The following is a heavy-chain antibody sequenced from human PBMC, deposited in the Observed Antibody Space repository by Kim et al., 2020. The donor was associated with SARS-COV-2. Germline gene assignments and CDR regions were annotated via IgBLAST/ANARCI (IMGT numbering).Heavy chain of an antibody. Sequence: GGSLRLSCAASAFTVSSNYMSWVRQAPGKGLEWVSVIYSGGSTYYADSVKGRFTISRDNSKNTLYLQMNSLRAEDTAVYYCARDSEWTYFDYWGQGTLVTVSS. V-gene: IGHV3-53*01. CDR2: IYSGGST. CDR1: AFTVSSNY. J-gene: IGHJ4*02. D-gene: IGHD2-8*01. CDR3: ARDSEWTYFDY.